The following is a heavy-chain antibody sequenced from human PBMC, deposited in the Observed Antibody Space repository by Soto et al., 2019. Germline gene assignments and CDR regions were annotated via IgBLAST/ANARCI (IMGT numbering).Heavy chain of an antibody. D-gene: IGHD7-27*01. CDR3: VSQPHWARPFES. V-gene: IGHV3-48*03. J-gene: IGHJ4*02. CDR1: GFLFRNYE. CDR2: ISTTGGHV. Sequence: EVRLVESGGDLVKSGGSLRLSCVGSGFLFRNYEMNWVRQAPGKGLEWLANISTTGGHVSESESVKGRFTISRDNTKHTLYLQMNSLRTEDTGVYYCVSQPHWARPFESWGQGTLVKVSS.